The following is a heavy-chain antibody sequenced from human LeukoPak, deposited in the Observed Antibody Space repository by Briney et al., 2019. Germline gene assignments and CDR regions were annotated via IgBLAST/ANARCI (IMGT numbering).Heavy chain of an antibody. CDR2: ISSNSAYI. V-gene: IGHV3-21*01. CDR3: AIEGGFHYDSSGDAFDI. J-gene: IGHJ3*02. Sequence: NPGGSLRLSCAASGFTFRRYTMTWVRQAPGRGLEWVSSISSNSAYIYYADSLRGRLTISRDNAKNSLYLQVDSLGADDTAVYYCAIEGGFHYDSSGDAFDIWGQGTMVTVYS. D-gene: IGHD3-22*01. CDR1: GFTFRRYT.